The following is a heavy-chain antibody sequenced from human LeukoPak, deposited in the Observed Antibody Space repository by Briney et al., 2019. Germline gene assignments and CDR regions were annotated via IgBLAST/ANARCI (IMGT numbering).Heavy chain of an antibody. CDR3: ARGYDSSGYYDTIFDY. CDR2: IYYSGST. V-gene: IGHV4-31*03. CDR1: GGAISSGGYY. Sequence: SETLSLTCTVSGGAISSGGYYWSWIRQHPGKGLEWIGYIYYSGSTYYNPSLKSRVTISVDTSKNQFSLKLSSVTAADTAVYYCARGYDSSGYYDTIFDYWGQGTLVTVSS. D-gene: IGHD3-22*01. J-gene: IGHJ4*02.